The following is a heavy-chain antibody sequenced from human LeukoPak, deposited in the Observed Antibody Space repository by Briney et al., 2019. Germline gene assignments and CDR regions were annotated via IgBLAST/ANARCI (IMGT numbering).Heavy chain of an antibody. J-gene: IGHJ4*02. CDR2: ISWNSGSI. V-gene: IGHV3-9*01. CDR3: AKDKGSSSWYSLIDH. D-gene: IGHD6-13*01. CDR1: GFTFDDYA. Sequence: GGSLRLSCAASGFTFDDYAMHWVRQAPGKGLEWVSGISWNSGSIGYADSVKGRFTISRDNAKNSLYLQMNSLRAEDTALYYCAKDKGSSSWYSLIDHWGQGTLVTVSS.